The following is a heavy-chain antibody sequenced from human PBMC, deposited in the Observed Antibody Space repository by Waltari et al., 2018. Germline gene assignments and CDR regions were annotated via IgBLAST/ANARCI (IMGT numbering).Heavy chain of an antibody. J-gene: IGHJ3*02. CDR3: AHRRITMIGGGAFDI. V-gene: IGHV2-5*01. CDR1: GFSLSTSGVG. D-gene: IGHD3-22*01. CDR2: IYWNDDK. Sequence: QITLKESGPTLVKPTQTLTLTCTFSGFSLSTSGVGVGWIRQPPGKALEWLALIYWNDDKRYSPSLKSRLTITKDTSKNQVVLTMTNMDPVDTATYYCAHRRITMIGGGAFDIWGQGTMVTVSS.